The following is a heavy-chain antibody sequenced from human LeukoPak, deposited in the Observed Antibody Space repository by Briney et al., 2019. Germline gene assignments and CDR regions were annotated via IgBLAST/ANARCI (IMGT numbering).Heavy chain of an antibody. Sequence: SETLSLTCTVSGGSISSGSYYWGWIRQPPGKGLEWIGSIYYSGSTYYNPSLKSRVTISVDTSKNQFSLRLNSVTAADTAVYYCARDFSSSSSVYYYYYMDVWGKGTSVTVSS. CDR3: ARDFSSSSSVYYYYYMDV. CDR2: IYYSGST. D-gene: IGHD6-6*01. V-gene: IGHV4-39*07. CDR1: GGSISSGSYY. J-gene: IGHJ6*03.